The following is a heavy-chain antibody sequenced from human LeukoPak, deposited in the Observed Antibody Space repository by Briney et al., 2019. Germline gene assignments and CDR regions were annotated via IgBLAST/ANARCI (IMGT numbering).Heavy chain of an antibody. CDR3: AKDGDIVVVVAATPSYFDY. V-gene: IGHV3-23*01. CDR2: ISGSGGST. Sequence: PGGSLRLSCAASGFTFSSYAMSWVRQAPGKGLEWVSAISGSGGSTYYADSVKGRFTISRDNPKNTLYLQMNSLRAEDTAVYYCAKDGDIVVVVAATPSYFDYWGQGTLVTVSS. J-gene: IGHJ4*02. CDR1: GFTFSSYA. D-gene: IGHD2-15*01.